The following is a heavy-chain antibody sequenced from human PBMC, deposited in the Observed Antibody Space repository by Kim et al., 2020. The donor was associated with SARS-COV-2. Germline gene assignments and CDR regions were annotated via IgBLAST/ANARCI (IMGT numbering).Heavy chain of an antibody. D-gene: IGHD6-13*01. CDR2: ISDDGTNK. J-gene: IGHJ5*02. CDR1: GFTFSRYA. Sequence: GGSLRLSCAASGFTFSRYAMHWVSQAPGKGLEWVALISDDGTNKYHADSVKGRFTISRDNSKNTLSLQMDSLRAEDTAVYYCARARITANSYYFDPCGQG. CDR3: ARARITANSYYFDP. V-gene: IGHV3-30*04.